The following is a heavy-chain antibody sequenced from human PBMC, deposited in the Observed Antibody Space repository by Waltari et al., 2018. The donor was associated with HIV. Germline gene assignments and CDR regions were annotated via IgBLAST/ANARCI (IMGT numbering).Heavy chain of an antibody. D-gene: IGHD3-16*01. CDR2: VNHSGTS. Sequence: QVQLQQWGARLLKPSETLSLTCAVNGVSLDDYSWNWLRPTPGKGVEWMGEVNHSGTSNSVPSLKSRVSISVNAFKRQFSLNLTSVTAADTGVYFCVRRGLDPLIPNNWFDSWGQGTVVIVSS. CDR1: GVSLDDYS. V-gene: IGHV4-34*02. J-gene: IGHJ5*01. CDR3: VRRGLDPLIPNNWFDS.